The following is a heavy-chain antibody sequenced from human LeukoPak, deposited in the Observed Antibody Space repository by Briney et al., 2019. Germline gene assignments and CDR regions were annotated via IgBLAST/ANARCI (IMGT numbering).Heavy chain of an antibody. D-gene: IGHD5-24*01. Sequence: GGSLRLSCAASGFTFLTYSMNWVRQAPGEGLEWVSYISSSSSTIYYADSVKGRFTISRDNAKNSLYLQMNSLRAEDTALYYCAKEMAKTGDAFDIWGQGTMVTVSS. J-gene: IGHJ3*02. CDR3: AKEMAKTGDAFDI. CDR1: GFTFLTYS. V-gene: IGHV3-48*04. CDR2: ISSSSSTI.